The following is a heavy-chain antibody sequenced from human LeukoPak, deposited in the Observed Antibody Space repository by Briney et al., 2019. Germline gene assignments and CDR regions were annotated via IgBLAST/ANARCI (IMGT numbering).Heavy chain of an antibody. V-gene: IGHV3-30*18. D-gene: IGHD6-13*01. J-gene: IGHJ4*02. CDR1: GFTFSSYA. CDR3: AKRIAALGPSFDY. CDR2: ISYDGSNK. Sequence: GGSLRLSCAAAGFTFSSYAMHWVRQAPGKGLEWVAVISYDGSNKYYADSVKGRFTISRDNSKNTLYLQMDSLRADDTAVYYCAKRIAALGPSFDYWGQGTLVTVSS.